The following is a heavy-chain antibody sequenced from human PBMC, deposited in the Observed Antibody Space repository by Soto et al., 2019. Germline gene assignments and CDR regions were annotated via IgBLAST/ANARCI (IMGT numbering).Heavy chain of an antibody. J-gene: IGHJ4*01. CDR2: INPNSGGT. CDR3: ARATLGGYDYGFRSDD. V-gene: IGHV1-2*02. CDR1: GYTFTGYY. D-gene: IGHD5-12*01. Sequence: GASVKVSCKASGYTFTGYYMHWVRQAPGQGLEWMGWINPNSGGTNYAQKFQGRVTMTRDTSISTAYMELSRLRSDDTAVYYCARATLGGYDYGFRSDDWGQGTLVTVSS.